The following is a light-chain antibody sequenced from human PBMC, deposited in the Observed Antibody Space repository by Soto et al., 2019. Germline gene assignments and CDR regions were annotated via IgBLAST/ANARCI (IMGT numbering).Light chain of an antibody. V-gene: IGKV1-12*01. J-gene: IGKJ3*01. CDR3: QQADSFPFT. CDR1: QGVSSW. CDR2: AAS. Sequence: DIQMTQSPSSVSASVGDRVTITCWASQGVSSWVAWYQLKPGKATNLLIYAASSLQSGVPSRFSASGSGTDFTLTISSLQPEDFATYYCQQADSFPFTFGPGTTVDIK.